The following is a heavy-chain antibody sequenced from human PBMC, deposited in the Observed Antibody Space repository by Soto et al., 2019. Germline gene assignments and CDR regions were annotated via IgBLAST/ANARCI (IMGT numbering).Heavy chain of an antibody. CDR3: AHVSTIFALVIRLNY. CDR2: IYWDDAV. Sequence: QITLKESGPTLVKPTQTLTLSCSFSGFSLSTSGVGVGWIRQPPGKALEWLALIYWDDAVRYSPSLKSRLTITKDTSKKQVVLTMTNMDPVDTGTYYCAHVSTIFALVIRLNYWGQGTLVTVSS. CDR1: GFSLSTSGVG. J-gene: IGHJ4*02. V-gene: IGHV2-5*02. D-gene: IGHD3-3*01.